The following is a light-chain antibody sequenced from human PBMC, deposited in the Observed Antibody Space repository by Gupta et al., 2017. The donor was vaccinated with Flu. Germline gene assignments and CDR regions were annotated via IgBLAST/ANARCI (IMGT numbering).Light chain of an antibody. CDR2: GES. V-gene: IGKV3-15*01. Sequence: EIVMTQSPATLSVSPGERATLSCRASQSGGGNLDWYWKKPGQGPRLLIYGESTRARVAGARFRGSGCGTEFTLTISSRQSEDFEVYFCQHLNNGHPMYTFGLGTKLEIK. J-gene: IGKJ2*01. CDR1: QSGGGN. CDR3: QHLNNGHPMYT.